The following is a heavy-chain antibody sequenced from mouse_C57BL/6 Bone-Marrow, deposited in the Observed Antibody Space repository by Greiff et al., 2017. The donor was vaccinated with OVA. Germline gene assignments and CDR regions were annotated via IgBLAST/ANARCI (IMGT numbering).Heavy chain of an antibody. CDR1: GYTFTSYW. CDR3: TRSPYDDGSSCVD. Sequence: DVKLQESGTVLARPGASVKMSCKTSGYTFTSYWMHWVKQRHGQGLEWIGAIYPGNSDTSYNQKFKGKAKLTAVTSASTAYMELSSLTNEDSAVYYCTRSPYDDGSSCVDWGQGTTLTVSS. J-gene: IGHJ2*01. D-gene: IGHD1-1*01. V-gene: IGHV1-5*01. CDR2: IYPGNSDT.